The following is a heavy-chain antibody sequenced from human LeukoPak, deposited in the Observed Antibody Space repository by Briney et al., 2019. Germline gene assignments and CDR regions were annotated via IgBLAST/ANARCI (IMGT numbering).Heavy chain of an antibody. CDR1: GFTFSSYA. V-gene: IGHV3-30-3*01. CDR2: ISYDGSNK. J-gene: IGHJ4*02. CDR3: ARASTVLRFLEWLLPLY. D-gene: IGHD3-3*01. Sequence: PGRSLRLSCAASGFTFSSYAMHWVRQAPGKGLEWVAVISYDGSNKYYADSVKGRFTISRDNSKNTLYLQMNSLRAEDTAVYYCARASTVLRFLEWLLPLYWGPGNLGTVSS.